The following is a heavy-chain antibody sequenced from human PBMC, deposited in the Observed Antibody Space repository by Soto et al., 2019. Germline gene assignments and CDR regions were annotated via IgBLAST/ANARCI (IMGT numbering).Heavy chain of an antibody. V-gene: IGHV1-18*01. D-gene: IGHD2-15*01. CDR2: ISAYNGNT. CDR3: ARDRCSGGSCYLRGRHFDY. J-gene: IGHJ4*02. CDR1: GYTFTSYG. Sequence: QVQLVQSGAEVKKPGASVKVSCKAAGYTFTSYGISWVRQAPGQGLEWMGWISAYNGNTNYAQKLQGRVTMTTDTSTSTAYMELRSLRSDDTAVYYCARDRCSGGSCYLRGRHFDYWGQGTLVTVSS.